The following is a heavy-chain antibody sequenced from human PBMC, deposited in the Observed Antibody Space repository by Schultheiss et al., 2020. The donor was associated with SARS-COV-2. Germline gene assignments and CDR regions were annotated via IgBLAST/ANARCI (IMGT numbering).Heavy chain of an antibody. CDR1: GFTFSSYA. Sequence: GESLKISCAASGFTFSSYAMHWVRQAPGKGLEWVAVIWYDGSNKYYADSVKGRFTISRDNSKNTLYLQMNSLRAEDTAVYYCARAEKSTIFGVVTHYYYYYGMDVWGQGTTVTVSS. D-gene: IGHD3-3*01. V-gene: IGHV3-33*08. CDR3: ARAEKSTIFGVVTHYYYYYGMDV. J-gene: IGHJ6*02. CDR2: IWYDGSNK.